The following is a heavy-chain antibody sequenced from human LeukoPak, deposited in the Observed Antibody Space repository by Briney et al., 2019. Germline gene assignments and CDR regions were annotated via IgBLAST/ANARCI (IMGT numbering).Heavy chain of an antibody. D-gene: IGHD3-22*01. J-gene: IGHJ4*02. CDR2: IIPIFGTA. CDR1: GGTFSSYA. CDR3: ATWLYYYDSSGYYNY. V-gene: IGHV1-69*13. Sequence: SVKVSCKASGGTFSSYAISWVRQAPGQGLGWMGGIIPIFGTANYAQKFQGRVTITADESTSTAYMELSSLRSEDTAVYYCATWLYYYDSSGYYNYWGQGTLVTVSS.